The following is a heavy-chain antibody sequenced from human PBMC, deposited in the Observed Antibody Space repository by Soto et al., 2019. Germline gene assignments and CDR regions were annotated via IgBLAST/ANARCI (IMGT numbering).Heavy chain of an antibody. V-gene: IGHV5-51*01. CDR1: GNSVTSYW. CDR2: IYPGDSDT. CDR3: ARSRSIAAARKSGTYYYYYYGMDV. Sequence: GDALKIYCEGYGNSVTSYWIGIVRQMPGKGLEWMGIIYPGDSDTRYSPSFQGQVTISADKSISTAYLQWSSLKASDTAMYYCARSRSIAAARKSGTYYYYYYGMDVWGQGTTVTVSS. D-gene: IGHD6-13*01. J-gene: IGHJ6*02.